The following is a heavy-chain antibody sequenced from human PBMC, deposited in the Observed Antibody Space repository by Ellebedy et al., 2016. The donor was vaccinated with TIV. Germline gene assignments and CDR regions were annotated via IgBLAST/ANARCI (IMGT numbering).Heavy chain of an antibody. V-gene: IGHV3-7*01. J-gene: IGHJ4*02. CDR1: GFTFSSYW. CDR3: ARDSTMTVVTAITDSFDY. CDR2: IKKDGSEK. Sequence: GESLKISCAASGFTFSSYWRSWVCQAPGKGLEWVANIKKDGSEKYYVDSVKGRLTISRDNAKNSLYLQMNSLRAEDTAVYYCARDSTMTVVTAITDSFDYWGQGTLVTVSS. D-gene: IGHD2-21*02.